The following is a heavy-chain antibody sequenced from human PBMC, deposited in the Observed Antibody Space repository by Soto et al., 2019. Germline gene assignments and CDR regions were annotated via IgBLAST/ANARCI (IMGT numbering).Heavy chain of an antibody. CDR3: AHSGVEVVAERIYCVDV. CDR2: IYWDDGK. D-gene: IGHD2-15*01. CDR1: GFSLSTSGVG. V-gene: IGHV2-5*02. J-gene: IGHJ6*03. Sequence: QITLKESGPTLVKPTQTLTLTCTFSGFSLSTSGVGVGWIRQPPGKALEWLALIYWDDGKRYRPYLKSRLXXXXXXXXXXXXXXXXXXXXXXTATNYCAHSGVEVVAERIYCVDVWSKGTTVTVSS.